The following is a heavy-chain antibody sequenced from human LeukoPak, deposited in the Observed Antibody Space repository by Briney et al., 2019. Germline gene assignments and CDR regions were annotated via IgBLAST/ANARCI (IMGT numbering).Heavy chain of an antibody. Sequence: GGSLRLSYAASGFTFSSYAMSWVRQAPGKGLEWVSAISGSGGSTYYADSVKGRFTISRDNSKNTLYLQMNSLRAEDTAVYYCAKFTGYYDSSGQIDYWGQGTLVTVSS. V-gene: IGHV3-23*01. D-gene: IGHD3-22*01. CDR2: ISGSGGST. CDR3: AKFTGYYDSSGQIDY. J-gene: IGHJ4*02. CDR1: GFTFSSYA.